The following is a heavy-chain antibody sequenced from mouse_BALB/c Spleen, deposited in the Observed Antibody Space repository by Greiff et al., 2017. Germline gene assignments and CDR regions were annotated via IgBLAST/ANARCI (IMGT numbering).Heavy chain of an antibody. CDR3: AREGALLRYFDV. Sequence: LVESGAELAKPGASVKMSCKASGYTFTSYWMHWVKQRPGQGLEWIGYINPSTGYTEYNQKFKDKATLTADKSSSTAYMQLSSLTSEDSAVYYCAREGALLRYFDVWGAGTTVTVSS. V-gene: IGHV1-7*01. D-gene: IGHD1-2*01. CDR2: INPSTGYT. J-gene: IGHJ1*01. CDR1: GYTFTSYW.